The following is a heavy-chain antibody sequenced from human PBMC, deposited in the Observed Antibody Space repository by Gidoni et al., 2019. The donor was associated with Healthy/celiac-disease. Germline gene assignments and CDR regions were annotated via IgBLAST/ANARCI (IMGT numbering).Heavy chain of an antibody. D-gene: IGHD5-12*01. J-gene: IGHJ2*01. CDR2: SSSNGGST. Sequence: EVQLVESGGGLVQPGGSLRLSCSASGFTFSSYAMHWVRQAPGKGLEYVSASSSNGGSTYYADSVKGRFTISRDNSKNTLYLQMSSLRAEDTAVYYCVKDPTGLHWNFDLWGRGTLVTVSS. CDR3: VKDPTGLHWNFDL. CDR1: GFTFSSYA. V-gene: IGHV3-64D*06.